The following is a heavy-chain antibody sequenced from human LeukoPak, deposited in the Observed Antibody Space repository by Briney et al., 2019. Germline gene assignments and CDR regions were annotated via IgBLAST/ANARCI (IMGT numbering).Heavy chain of an antibody. CDR1: GGTFSSYA. CDR2: IIPIFGTA. D-gene: IGHD6-13*01. J-gene: IGHJ6*03. CDR3: ARSPLPRIAAAGPYYYYYMDV. Sequence: ASVKVSCKASGGTFSSYAISWVRQAPGQELEWMGGIIPIFGTANYAQKFQGRVTITTDESTSTAYMELSSLRSEDTAVYYCARSPLPRIAAAGPYYYYYMDVWGKGTTVTVSS. V-gene: IGHV1-69*05.